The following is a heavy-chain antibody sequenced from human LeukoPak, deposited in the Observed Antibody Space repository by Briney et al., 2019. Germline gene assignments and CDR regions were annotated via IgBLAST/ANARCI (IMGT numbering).Heavy chain of an antibody. CDR1: GYTFTGYY. Sequence: GASVKVSCKASGYTFTGYYMHWVRQAPGRGLEWMGWINPNSGGTNYAQKLQGRVTMTRDTSISTAYMELSRLRSDDTAVYYCARDIHYDILTGYALYNWFDPWGQGTLVTVSS. V-gene: IGHV1-2*02. D-gene: IGHD3-9*01. J-gene: IGHJ5*02. CDR2: INPNSGGT. CDR3: ARDIHYDILTGYALYNWFDP.